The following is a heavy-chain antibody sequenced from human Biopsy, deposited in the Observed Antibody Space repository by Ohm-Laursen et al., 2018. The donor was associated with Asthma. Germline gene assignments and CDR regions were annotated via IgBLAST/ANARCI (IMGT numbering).Heavy chain of an antibody. V-gene: IGHV3-30*18. D-gene: IGHD6-19*01. CDR1: GFTFSDYP. Sequence: SLRLSCTASGFTFSDYPMTWVRQAPGKGLEWVAVISYDGNHKFYEDSVRGRFTISRDNSKSTLFLQMDSLSAEDTAVYYCAKDFRGIAVAGDRGFDYWGRGTLVIVSS. J-gene: IGHJ4*02. CDR2: ISYDGNHK. CDR3: AKDFRGIAVAGDRGFDY.